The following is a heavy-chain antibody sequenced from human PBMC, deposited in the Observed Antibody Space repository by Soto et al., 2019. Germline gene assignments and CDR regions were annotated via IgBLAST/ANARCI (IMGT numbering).Heavy chain of an antibody. Sequence: EVQLVESGGGLVKPGESLRLSCAASGFTFNTAWMSWVRQAPGKGLEWVGRIKSRQAGGTADYAAPVKGRFTISRDDSRNTVFLQMTGLNTDDTGVYYCATEWYYCLTSWGQGTLVTVSS. D-gene: IGHD2-15*01. CDR3: ATEWYYCLTS. J-gene: IGHJ5*02. V-gene: IGHV3-15*01. CDR2: IKSRQAGGTA. CDR1: GFTFNTAW.